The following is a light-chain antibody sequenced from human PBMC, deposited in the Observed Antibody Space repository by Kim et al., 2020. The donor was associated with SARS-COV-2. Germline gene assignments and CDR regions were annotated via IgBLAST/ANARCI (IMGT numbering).Light chain of an antibody. V-gene: IGKV1-5*01. CDR1: QSINIW. CDR3: QEYKSDSWT. CDR2: DAS. Sequence: GDRVTITCRASQSINIWLAWYQQKPGKAPNLLIYDASNLKTGVPSRFSGSGSGTQFTLTISSLQPDDFATYYCQEYKSDSWTFGQGTKVDIK. J-gene: IGKJ1*01.